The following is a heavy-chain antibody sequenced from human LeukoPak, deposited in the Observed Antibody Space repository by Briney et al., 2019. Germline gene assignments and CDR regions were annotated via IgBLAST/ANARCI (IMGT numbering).Heavy chain of an antibody. Sequence: SETLSLTCTVSGGSISSGGYYWSWIRQPPGKGLEWIGYIYHSGSTYYNPSLKSRVTISVDTSKNQFSLKLSSVTAADTAVYYCARHQGGYLDELDYWGQGTLVTVSS. CDR2: IYHSGST. CDR3: ARHQGGYLDELDY. CDR1: GGSISSGGYY. D-gene: IGHD3-22*01. J-gene: IGHJ4*02. V-gene: IGHV4-30-2*03.